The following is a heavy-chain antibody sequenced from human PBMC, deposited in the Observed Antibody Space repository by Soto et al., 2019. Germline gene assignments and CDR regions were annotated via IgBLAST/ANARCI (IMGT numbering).Heavy chain of an antibody. J-gene: IGHJ6*03. V-gene: IGHV3-23*01. D-gene: IGHD3-3*01. CDR3: AKHPYYDFWSGYYADYYYYYMDV. Sequence: PGGSLRLSCAASGFTFSSYAMSWVRQAPGKGLEWVSAISGSGGSTYYADSVKGRFTISRDNSKNTLYLQMNSLRAEDTAVYYCAKHPYYDFWSGYYADYYYYYMDVWGKGTTVTVSS. CDR1: GFTFSSYA. CDR2: ISGSGGST.